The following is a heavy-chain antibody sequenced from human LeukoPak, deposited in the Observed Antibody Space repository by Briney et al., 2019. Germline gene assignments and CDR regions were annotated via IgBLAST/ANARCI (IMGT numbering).Heavy chain of an antibody. CDR3: ARDRRFGEAFDI. CDR2: INHSGST. V-gene: IGHV4-34*01. D-gene: IGHD3-10*01. Sequence: PSETLSLTCAVYGGSFSGYYWSWIRQPPGKGLEWIGEINHSGSTNYNPSLKSRVTISVDTSKNQFSLKLSSVTAADTAVYYCARDRRFGEAFDIWGQGTMVTVSS. CDR1: GGSFSGYY. J-gene: IGHJ3*02.